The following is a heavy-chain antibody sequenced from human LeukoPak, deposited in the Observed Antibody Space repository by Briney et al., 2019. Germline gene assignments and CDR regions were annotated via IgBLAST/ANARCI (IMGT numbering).Heavy chain of an antibody. D-gene: IGHD4-23*01. V-gene: IGHV1-69*02. Sequence: SVKVSCKASGGTFSSYTISWVRQAPGQGLEWVGRIIPILGIANYAQKFQGRVTITADKSTSTAYMELSSLRSEDTAVYYCATRGSYGGPNLDYWGQGTLVTVSS. J-gene: IGHJ4*02. CDR1: GGTFSSYT. CDR3: ATRGSYGGPNLDY. CDR2: IIPILGIA.